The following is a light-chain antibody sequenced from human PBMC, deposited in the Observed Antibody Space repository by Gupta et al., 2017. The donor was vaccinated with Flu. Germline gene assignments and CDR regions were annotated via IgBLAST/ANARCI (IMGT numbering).Light chain of an antibody. CDR2: AAS. CDR3: QQYNNYPIT. V-gene: IGKV1-16*02. Sequence: DIQLTQSPSSLSASVGDRVTLTCRASQGISNYVAWFQQKPGEAPKSLISAASTLQSGVPSKFSGSGSGTDFTLTISSLQPEDFATYYCQQYNNYPITFGQGTRLEIK. J-gene: IGKJ5*01. CDR1: QGISNY.